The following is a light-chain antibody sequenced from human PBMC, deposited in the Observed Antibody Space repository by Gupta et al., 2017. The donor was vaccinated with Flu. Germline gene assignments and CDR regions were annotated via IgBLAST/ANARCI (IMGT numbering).Light chain of an antibody. CDR3: QQTQSFPLT. J-gene: IGKJ1*01. CDR1: QHVSNW. Sequence: DIQMPQSPCSVSASLGDRVNITCRASQHVSNWVAWYKQLPGKAPKLLNFSASTLQSGVPSRCSGSGSGTDFTLTISSLQPEYVATYCCQQTQSFPLTFGQGTRFEMK. CDR2: SAS. V-gene: IGKV1-12*01.